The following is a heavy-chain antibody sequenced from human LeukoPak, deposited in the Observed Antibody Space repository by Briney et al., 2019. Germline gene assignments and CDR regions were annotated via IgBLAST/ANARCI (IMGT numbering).Heavy chain of an antibody. CDR3: ARGRVSSSTWYSTYYYYFYMDV. D-gene: IGHD6-13*01. V-gene: IGHV4-59*01. Sequence: PSETLSLTCTVSGGSISSYYWSWIRQPPGKGLEWIGYIYHSGSTKYNPSLKSRVTISVDTSKNQFSLKLSSATAADTAVYFCARGRVSSSTWYSTYYYYFYMDVWGKGTTVTVSS. J-gene: IGHJ6*03. CDR1: GGSISSYY. CDR2: IYHSGST.